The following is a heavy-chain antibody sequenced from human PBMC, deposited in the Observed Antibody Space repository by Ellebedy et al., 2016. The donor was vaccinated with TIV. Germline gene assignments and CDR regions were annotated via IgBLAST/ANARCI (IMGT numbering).Heavy chain of an antibody. Sequence: SETLSLXCSVSGGSINSGDYYWSWIRQPPGKGLEWLGYIYYSGTTYYNTSLKSRITISVDTSKNQFSLRLSSVTAADTAVYFCARETDFWSDSSYFDYWGQGILVTISP. D-gene: IGHD3-3*01. CDR1: GGSINSGDYY. CDR2: IYYSGTT. CDR3: ARETDFWSDSSYFDY. V-gene: IGHV4-30-4*01. J-gene: IGHJ4*02.